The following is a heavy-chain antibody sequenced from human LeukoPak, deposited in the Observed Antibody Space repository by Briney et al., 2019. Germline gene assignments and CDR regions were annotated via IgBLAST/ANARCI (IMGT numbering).Heavy chain of an antibody. CDR1: GFTFSDSY. Sequence: GGSLRLSCAASGFTFSDSYMSWIRQVPGKGLEWISYISSSGGTIYYADSVKGRFTISRDNAKNSLYLQVNSLRAEDTAVYYCAKEGGDWGEGHFDYWGQGTLVTVSS. V-gene: IGHV3-11*01. J-gene: IGHJ4*02. CDR2: ISSSGGTI. D-gene: IGHD7-27*01. CDR3: AKEGGDWGEGHFDY.